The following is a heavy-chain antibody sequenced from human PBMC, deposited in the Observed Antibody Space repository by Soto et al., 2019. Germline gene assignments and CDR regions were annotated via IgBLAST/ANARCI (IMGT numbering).Heavy chain of an antibody. V-gene: IGHV3-21*01. J-gene: IGHJ5*02. Sequence: GGSLRLSCVASGFTLSNYNMNWVRQAPGKGLEWVSHISGTSVYIHYADSVKGRFTISRDNAKNSVYLQMDSLRVEDTAVYYCAREGALKPFSSWGQGALVTVSS. CDR2: ISGTSVYI. CDR3: AREGALKPFSS. CDR1: GFTLSNYN.